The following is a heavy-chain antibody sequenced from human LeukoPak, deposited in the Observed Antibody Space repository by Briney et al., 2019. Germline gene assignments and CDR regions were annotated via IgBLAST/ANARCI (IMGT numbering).Heavy chain of an antibody. CDR3: ARVGLGSFDY. CDR2: IYYSGTT. D-gene: IGHD3-16*01. V-gene: IGHV4-59*01. Sequence: SETLSLTCTVSGGSISSYYWSWIRQPPGKGLEWIGYIYYSGTTNYNPSLKSRVTISVDTSKNQFSLKLSSVTAADTAVYYCARVGLGSFDYWGQGTLVTVSS. CDR1: GGSISSYY. J-gene: IGHJ4*02.